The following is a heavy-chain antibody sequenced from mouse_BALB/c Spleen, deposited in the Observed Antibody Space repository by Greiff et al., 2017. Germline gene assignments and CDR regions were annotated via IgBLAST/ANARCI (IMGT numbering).Heavy chain of an antibody. D-gene: IGHD2-1*01. CDR2: IRNKANGYTT. J-gene: IGHJ4*01. V-gene: IGHV7-3*02. Sequence: DVKLVESGGGLVQPGGSLRLSCATSGFTFTDYYMSWVRQPPGKALEWLGFIRNKANGYTTEYSASVKGRFTISRDNSQSILYLQMNTLRAEDSATYYCARAPYGNYVGYYAMDYWGQGTSVTVSS. CDR3: ARAPYGNYVGYYAMDY. CDR1: GFTFTDYY.